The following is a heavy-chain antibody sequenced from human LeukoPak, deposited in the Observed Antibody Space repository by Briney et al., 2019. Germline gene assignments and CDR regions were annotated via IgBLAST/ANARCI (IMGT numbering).Heavy chain of an antibody. CDR1: GFTFSTYY. CDR2: IKQDGSEK. D-gene: IGHD2-21*01. J-gene: IGHJ4*02. V-gene: IGHV3-7*04. Sequence: GGSLRLSCAASGFTFSTYYMAWVRQAPGKGLEWVANIKQDGSEKYYGGSVKGRFTISRDNAKNALYIQLNSLRVEDTAVYFCAGGFGFLIELWGQGTLVTVSS. CDR3: AGGFGFLIEL.